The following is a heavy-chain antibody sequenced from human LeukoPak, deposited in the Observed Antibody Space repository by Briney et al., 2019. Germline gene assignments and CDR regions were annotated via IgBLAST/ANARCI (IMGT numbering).Heavy chain of an antibody. CDR1: GFTFSSYG. Sequence: PGGSLRLSCAASGFTFSSYGMHWVRQAPGKGLEWVAVISYDGSNKYYADSVKGRFTISRDNSKNTLYLQMNSLRAEDTAVYYCAKSKATCGELFPLDYWGQGTLVTVSS. D-gene: IGHD3-10*01. CDR3: AKSKATCGELFPLDY. J-gene: IGHJ4*02. CDR2: ISYDGSNK. V-gene: IGHV3-30*18.